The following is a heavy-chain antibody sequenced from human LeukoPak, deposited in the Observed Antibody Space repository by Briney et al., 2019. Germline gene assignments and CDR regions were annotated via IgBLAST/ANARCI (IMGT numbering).Heavy chain of an antibody. CDR1: SGSISTGGYY. J-gene: IGHJ4*02. D-gene: IGHD2-15*01. CDR2: IYYSAGT. CDR3: ARAPHIVVVVAATPDYFDY. Sequence: PQTPSITCTVSSGSISTGGYYCSLIRQHPGKRLEWIGYIYYSAGTYYNPSLKSRVTISVDTSKNQFSLKLSSVTAADTAVYYCARAPHIVVVVAATPDYFDYWGQGTLVTVSS. V-gene: IGHV4-31*03.